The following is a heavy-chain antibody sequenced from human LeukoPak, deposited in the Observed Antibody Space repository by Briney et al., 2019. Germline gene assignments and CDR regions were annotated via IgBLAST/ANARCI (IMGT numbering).Heavy chain of an antibody. CDR3: ASVRKGYCSSTSCYAKGYYYYYMDV. Sequence: GGSLRLSCAASGFTFNTYWMTWVRQAPGKGLEWVANINEDGREKHYVDSVKGRFTISRDNAKNSLYLQMNSLRAEDTAVYYCASVRKGYCSSTSCYAKGYYYYYMDVWGKGTTVTISS. V-gene: IGHV3-7*01. CDR2: INEDGREK. J-gene: IGHJ6*03. CDR1: GFTFNTYW. D-gene: IGHD2-2*01.